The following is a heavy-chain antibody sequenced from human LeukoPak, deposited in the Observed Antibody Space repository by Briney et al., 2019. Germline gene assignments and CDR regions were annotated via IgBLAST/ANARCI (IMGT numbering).Heavy chain of an antibody. J-gene: IGHJ4*02. CDR1: GFNVTTTH. D-gene: IGHD1-14*01. CDR2: IYSGGGT. Sequence: GGSLRLSCAVSGFNVTTTHMTWVRQAPGKGLEWVSFIYSGGGTDYAESVKGRFTISRDNSKNALYLQMNSPRVEDTAMFYCARPPYNWGQGTLVTVSS. V-gene: IGHV3-53*01. CDR3: ARPPYN.